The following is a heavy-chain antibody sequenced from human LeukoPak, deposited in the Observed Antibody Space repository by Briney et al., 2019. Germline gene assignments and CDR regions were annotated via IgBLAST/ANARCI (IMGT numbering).Heavy chain of an antibody. CDR1: GFTFRSYA. V-gene: IGHV3-30*04. D-gene: IGHD2-15*01. CDR3: ARVHCLLTPSDY. J-gene: IGHJ4*02. Sequence: GGSLRLSCAASGFTFRSYAMHWVRQAPGKGLEWVAVISHDGSEKYNADSVKGRFTISRDNSKNTLYLQMNSLRAEDTAVYYCARVHCLLTPSDYWGQGTLVTVSS. CDR2: ISHDGSEK.